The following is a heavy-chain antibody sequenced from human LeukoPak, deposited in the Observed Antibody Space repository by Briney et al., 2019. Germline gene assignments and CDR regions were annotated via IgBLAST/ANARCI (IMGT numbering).Heavy chain of an antibody. J-gene: IGHJ3*02. CDR3: ARLTVVPAASDAFDI. CDR1: GGSISSYY. CDR2: IYYSGST. Sequence: PSETLSLTCTVSGGSISSYYWSWIRQSPGKGLEWIGYIYYSGSTNYNPSLKSRVTISVDTSKNQFSLKLSSVTAADTAVYYCARLTVVPAASDAFDIWGQGTMVTVSS. V-gene: IGHV4-59*01. D-gene: IGHD2-2*01.